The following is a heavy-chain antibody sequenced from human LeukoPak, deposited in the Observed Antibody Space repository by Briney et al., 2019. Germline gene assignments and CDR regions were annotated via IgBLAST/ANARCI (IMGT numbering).Heavy chain of an antibody. CDR2: ISSSSSYI. V-gene: IGHV3-11*06. CDR1: GFIFSDYY. J-gene: IGHJ4*02. CDR3: ARVSCGDSGYFDY. D-gene: IGHD4-17*01. Sequence: GGSLRLSCPASGFIFSDYYMSWIRQAPGKGLEWVSYISSSSSYINYADSVKGRFTISRDNAKNSLYLQMSSLRAEDTAVYYCARVSCGDSGYFDYWGQGTLVTVSS.